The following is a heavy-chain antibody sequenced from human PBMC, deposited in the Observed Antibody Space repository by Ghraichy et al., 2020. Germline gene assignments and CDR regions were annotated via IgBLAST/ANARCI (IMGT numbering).Heavy chain of an antibody. CDR2: VYWNNDK. Sequence: TLSLTLTCTFSGFSLSTREVGVGWIRQPPGKALEWLAHVYWNNDKYYNLFLKSRLTITKDTPRNQVVLTMTNMDPVDTATYYCAHLNGNNWFSFDYWGQGTMVTVSS. J-gene: IGHJ4*02. D-gene: IGHD1-1*01. CDR1: GFSLSTREVG. CDR3: AHLNGNNWFSFDY. V-gene: IGHV2-5*01.